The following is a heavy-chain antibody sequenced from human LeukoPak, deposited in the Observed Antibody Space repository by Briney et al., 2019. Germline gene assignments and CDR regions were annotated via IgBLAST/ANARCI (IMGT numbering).Heavy chain of an antibody. D-gene: IGHD2-15*01. CDR2: INPSGGST. CDR1: GYTFTSYY. V-gene: IGHV1-46*01. J-gene: IGHJ6*02. CDR3: ARDEGPDIVVVVAASSGMDV. Sequence: ASVKVSCKASGYTFTSYYMHWVRQAPGQGLEWMGIINPSGGSTSYAQKFQGRVTMTRDTSTSTAYMELRSLRSDDTAVYYCARDEGPDIVVVVAASSGMDVWGQGTTVTVSS.